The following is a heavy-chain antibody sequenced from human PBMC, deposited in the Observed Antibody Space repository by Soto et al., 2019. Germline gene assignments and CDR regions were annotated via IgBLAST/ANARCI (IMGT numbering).Heavy chain of an antibody. V-gene: IGHV3-30*18. Sequence: QVQLVESGGGVVQPGRSLRLSCAASGFTFSSYGMHWVRQAPGKGLEWVAVISFDGTNKYSADSVRGRFTISRDNSKNTLYLQMNSLRDGDTAVYYCAKDVGVGELWVHWFDLWGQGTLVTVSS. CDR1: GFTFSSYG. D-gene: IGHD3-10*01. CDR2: ISFDGTNK. CDR3: AKDVGVGELWVHWFDL. J-gene: IGHJ5*02.